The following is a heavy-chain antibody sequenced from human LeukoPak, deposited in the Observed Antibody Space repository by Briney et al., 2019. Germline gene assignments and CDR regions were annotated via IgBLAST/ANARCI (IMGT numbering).Heavy chain of an antibody. D-gene: IGHD2-2*01. CDR1: GFSFSRYS. V-gene: IGHV3-21*01. CDR3: ARDSRALIDY. CDR2: ISSSSYI. Sequence: GGSLRLSCAASGFSFSRYSMNWVPQAPGKGLEWVSSISSSSYIYYADSVKGRFTISRDNAKNSLYLQMNSLRAEDTAVYSCARDSRALIDYWGQGTLVTVSS. J-gene: IGHJ4*02.